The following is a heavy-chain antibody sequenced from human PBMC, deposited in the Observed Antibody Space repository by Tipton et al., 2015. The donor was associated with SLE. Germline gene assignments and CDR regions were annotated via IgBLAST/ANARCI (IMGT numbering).Heavy chain of an antibody. J-gene: IGHJ2*01. Sequence: QSGPEVKKPGASVKVSCKASGYTFTSYGISWVRQAPGQGLEWMGWINPNSGGTNYAQKFQGRVTMTRDTSISTAYMELSRLRSDDTAVYYCARGNWDWYFDLWGRGTLVTVSS. CDR3: ARGNWDWYFDL. CDR2: INPNSGGT. D-gene: IGHD7-27*01. CDR1: GYTFTSYG. V-gene: IGHV1-2*02.